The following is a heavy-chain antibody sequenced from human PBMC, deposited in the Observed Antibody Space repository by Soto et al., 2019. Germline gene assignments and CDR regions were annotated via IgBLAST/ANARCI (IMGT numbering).Heavy chain of an antibody. CDR2: INPNSGGT. CDR1: GYTFTGYY. J-gene: IGHJ5*02. CDR3: ATTATFSALNCCDH. D-gene: IGHD1-1*01. Sequence: ASGKVSCKGSGYTFTGYYIHWVRQAPGQGLEWMGWINPNSGGTNYAQKFQGWVTMTRDTSISTAYMELSSLRSDDTAVYYCATTATFSALNCCDHGRQGTLVTVS. V-gene: IGHV1-2*04.